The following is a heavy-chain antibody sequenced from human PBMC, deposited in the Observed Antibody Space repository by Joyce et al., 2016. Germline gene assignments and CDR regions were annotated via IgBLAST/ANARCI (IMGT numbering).Heavy chain of an antibody. J-gene: IGHJ5*02. CDR2: IYYTWAV. D-gene: IGHD4/OR15-4a*01. V-gene: IGHV4-59*01. CDR3: AGALECASEVCYGGGDWYDP. Sequence: QVQLQESGPGLVKPSETLSLTCTVPGDSITNFYWGWIRQPPGKGLEWIGYIYYTWAVNSNPSLNSRGTISVDTSKNQFSLIQTSVTAADTAVYDCAGALECASEVCYGGGDWYDPWGQGTLVTVSS. CDR1: GDSITNFY.